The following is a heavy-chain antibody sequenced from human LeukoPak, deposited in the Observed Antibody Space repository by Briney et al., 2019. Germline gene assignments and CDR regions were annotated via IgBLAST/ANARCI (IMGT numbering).Heavy chain of an antibody. Sequence: SETLSLTCTVSGGSISSSSYYWGWIRQPPGKGLEWIGSIYYSGSSYYTPSLKSRLTISVDTSKDQFSLKLTSVTAADTAVYYCAASGYSTRWYYYHFWGQGTLVTVSS. CDR2: IYYSGSS. V-gene: IGHV4-39*01. D-gene: IGHD2-8*01. CDR1: GGSISSSSYY. CDR3: AASGYSTRWYYYHF. J-gene: IGHJ4*02.